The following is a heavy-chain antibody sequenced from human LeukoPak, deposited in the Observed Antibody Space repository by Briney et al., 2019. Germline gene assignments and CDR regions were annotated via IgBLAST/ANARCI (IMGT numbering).Heavy chain of an antibody. CDR2: IKLDGSEK. D-gene: IGHD3-3*01. CDR1: GFTFGKYW. CDR3: ANLEYGNAFDI. J-gene: IGHJ3*02. Sequence: GGSLRLSCVASGFTFGKYWMSWVRQAPGKGLEWVANIKLDGSEKNYVDSVKGRFTISRDNTKNSLYLQMNSLRAEDTAVYYCANLEYGNAFDIWGQGTMVTVSS. V-gene: IGHV3-7*03.